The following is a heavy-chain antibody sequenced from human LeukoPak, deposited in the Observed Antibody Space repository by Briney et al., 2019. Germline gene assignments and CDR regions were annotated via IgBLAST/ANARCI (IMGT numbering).Heavy chain of an antibody. V-gene: IGHV1-24*01. Sequence: ASVKVSCKVSGYTLTELSMHWVRQAPGKGLEWMGGFDPEDGETIYAQKFQGRVTMTEDTSTDTAYMELSSLRSDDTAVYYCARGYSSGSYPYFDYWGQGTLVTVSS. J-gene: IGHJ4*02. D-gene: IGHD3-22*01. CDR3: ARGYSSGSYPYFDY. CDR2: FDPEDGET. CDR1: GYTLTELS.